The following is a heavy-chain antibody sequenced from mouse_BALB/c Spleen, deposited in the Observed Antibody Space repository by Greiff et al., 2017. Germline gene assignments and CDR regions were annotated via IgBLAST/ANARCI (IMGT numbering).Heavy chain of an antibody. D-gene: IGHD1-1*01. V-gene: IGHV1S56*01. J-gene: IGHJ1*01. CDR2: IYPGNVNT. CDR3: ARRITTVNWYFDV. CDR1: GYTFTSYY. Sequence: QVQLQQSGPELVKPGASVRISCKASGYTFTSYYIHWVKQRPGQGLEWIGWIYPGNVNTKYNEKFKGKATLTADKSSSTAYMQLSSLTSEDSAVYFCARRITTVNWYFDVWGAGTTVTVSS.